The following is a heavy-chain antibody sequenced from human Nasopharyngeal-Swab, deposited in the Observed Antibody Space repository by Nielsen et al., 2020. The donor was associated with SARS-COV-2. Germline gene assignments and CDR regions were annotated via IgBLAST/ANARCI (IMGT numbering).Heavy chain of an antibody. J-gene: IGHJ3*02. CDR1: GFTFSSYW. D-gene: IGHD4-17*01. Sequence: GESLKIPCAASGFTFSSYWMHWVRQAPGKGLVWVSRINSDGSSTSYADSVKGRFTISRDNAKNTLYLQMNSLRAEDTAVYYCASLSYGDHAFDIWGQGTMVTVSS. CDR3: ASLSYGDHAFDI. V-gene: IGHV3-74*01. CDR2: INSDGSST.